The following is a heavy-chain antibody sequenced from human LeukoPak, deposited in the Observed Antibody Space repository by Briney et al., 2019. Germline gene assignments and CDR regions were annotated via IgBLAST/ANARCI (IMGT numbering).Heavy chain of an antibody. D-gene: IGHD6-19*01. V-gene: IGHV3-30*02. J-gene: IGHJ4*02. CDR3: ARRSGIAVAGAFDY. Sequence: GGSLRLSCTASGFTLSSYGMHWVRQAPGKGLEWVAFIRYDGSNKNYADSAKGRFTISRDNSKNTLYLQMNSLRAEDTAVYYCARRSGIAVAGAFDYWGQGTLVTVSS. CDR2: IRYDGSNK. CDR1: GFTLSSYG.